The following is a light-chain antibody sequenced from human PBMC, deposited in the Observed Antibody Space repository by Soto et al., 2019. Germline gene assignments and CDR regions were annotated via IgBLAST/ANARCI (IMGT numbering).Light chain of an antibody. J-gene: IGKJ1*01. V-gene: IGKV3-15*01. CDR2: RAS. CDR3: QQYGRSPGT. CDR1: QSVSSN. Sequence: EIVMTQSPATLSVSPGERATLSCRASQSVSSNLAWYQQKPGQAPRLLIERASTRSTGSPARFSGRGSGTESTLTISSRQSEDFAVYDCQQYGRSPGTFGQGTKVDIK.